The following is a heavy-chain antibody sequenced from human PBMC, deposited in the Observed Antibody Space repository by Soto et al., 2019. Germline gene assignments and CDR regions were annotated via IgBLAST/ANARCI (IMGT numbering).Heavy chain of an antibody. V-gene: IGHV3-74*01. CDR3: ARGRLAVAGFEN. CDR2: INSDGSST. CDR1: GFTFSSYW. D-gene: IGHD6-19*01. J-gene: IGHJ4*02. Sequence: GGSLRLSCAASGFTFSSYWLHWVRQAPGKGLVWVSRINSDGSSTSYADSVKGRFTISRDNAKNTLYLQMNSLRAEDTAVYYCARGRLAVAGFENWGKGTLVSVSA.